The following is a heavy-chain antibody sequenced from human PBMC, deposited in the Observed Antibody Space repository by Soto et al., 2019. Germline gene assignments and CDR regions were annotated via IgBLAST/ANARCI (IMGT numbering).Heavy chain of an antibody. CDR2: IYTSGGT. CDR3: ARVLDPSSSWYWFDP. D-gene: IGHD6-13*01. CDR1: GGSISSYY. J-gene: IGHJ5*02. V-gene: IGHV4-4*07. Sequence: PSETLSLTCTVSGGSISSYYWSWIRQPAGKGLEWIGRIYTSGGTNYNPSLKSRVTMSVDTSKNQFSLKLSSVTAADTAVYYCARVLDPSSSWYWFDPWGQGTLVTVSS.